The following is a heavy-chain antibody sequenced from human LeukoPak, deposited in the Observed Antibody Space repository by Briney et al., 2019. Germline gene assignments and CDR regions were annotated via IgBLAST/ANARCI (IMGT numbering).Heavy chain of an antibody. J-gene: IGHJ4*02. D-gene: IGHD4-23*01. V-gene: IGHV3-66*01. CDR1: GFTVSSNY. CDR2: IYSGGGT. Sequence: GSLRLSCAASGFTVSSNYMSWVRQAPGKGLEWVSIIYSGGGTYYADSVKGRFTISRDNSKNTLYLQMNSLRAEDTAVYYCARGDYGGNSRIFDYWGQGTLVTVSS. CDR3: ARGDYGGNSRIFDY.